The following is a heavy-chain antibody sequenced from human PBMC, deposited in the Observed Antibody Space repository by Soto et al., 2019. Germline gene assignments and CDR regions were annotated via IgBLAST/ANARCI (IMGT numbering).Heavy chain of an antibody. CDR1: GGSISSSNW. V-gene: IGHV4-4*02. CDR2: IYHSGST. CDR3: ARVVGGYYYGMDV. J-gene: IGHJ6*02. Sequence: QVQLQESGPGLVKPSGTLSLTCAVSGGSISSSNWWSWVRQPPGKGLEWIGEIYHSGSTNYNRSLKSRVNISVDKSKNQFSLKLSSVTAADTAVHYCARVVGGYYYGMDVWGQGTTVTVSS. D-gene: IGHD2-2*01.